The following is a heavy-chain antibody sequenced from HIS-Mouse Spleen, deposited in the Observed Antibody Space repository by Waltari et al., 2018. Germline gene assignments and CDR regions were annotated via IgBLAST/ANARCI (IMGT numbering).Heavy chain of an antibody. CDR3: ARIQAGKLELPFDY. Sequence: QVTLRESGPALVKPTQTLTLTCTFSGFSLSTSGMCVSWIRQPPGKALDGLARIDWDDDKYYSTTLKTRLTISKDTSKNQVVLTMTNMDPVDTATYYCARIQAGKLELPFDYWGQGTLVTVSS. CDR2: IDWDDDK. D-gene: IGHD1-7*01. V-gene: IGHV2-70*15. CDR1: GFSLSTSGMC. J-gene: IGHJ4*02.